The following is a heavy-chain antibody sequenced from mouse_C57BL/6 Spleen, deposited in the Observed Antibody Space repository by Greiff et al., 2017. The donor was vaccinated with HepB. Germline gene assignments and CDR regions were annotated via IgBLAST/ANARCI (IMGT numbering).Heavy chain of an antibody. J-gene: IGHJ4*01. V-gene: IGHV5-12*01. CDR3: ARNPYCYCSSYDGWAMDY. CDR1: GFTFSDYY. Sequence: DVKLVESGGGLVQPGGSLKLSCAASGFTFSDYYMYWVRQTPEKRLEWVAYISTGGGSTYYPDTVKGRFTISRDNAKNTLYLQMRRLKSEDTAMYDCARNPYCYCSSYDGWAMDYWGQGTSVTVSS. D-gene: IGHD1-1*01. CDR2: ISTGGGST.